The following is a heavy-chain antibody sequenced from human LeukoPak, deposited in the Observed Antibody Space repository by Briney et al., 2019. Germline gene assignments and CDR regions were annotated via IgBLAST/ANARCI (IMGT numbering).Heavy chain of an antibody. CDR2: ISAYNGNT. CDR1: GYTFTGYY. D-gene: IGHD4-17*01. CDR3: ARGPDDYGDYGAD. V-gene: IGHV1-18*04. J-gene: IGHJ4*02. Sequence: ASVKVSCKASGYTFTGYYMHWVRQAPGQGLEWMGWISAYNGNTNYAQKLQGRVTMTTDTSTSTAYMELRSLRSDDTAVYYCARGPDDYGDYGADWGQGTLVTVSS.